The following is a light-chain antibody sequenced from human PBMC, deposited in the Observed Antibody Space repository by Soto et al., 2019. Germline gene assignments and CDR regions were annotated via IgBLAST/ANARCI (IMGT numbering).Light chain of an antibody. CDR2: DAS. CDR1: QSVSNNY. Sequence: EIVLTQSPGTLSLSPGERATLSCRASQSVSNNYLAWYQQKPGQPPRLLIFDASNRAADIPDRFSGSGSGTDFTLTINRLEPEDFAVYYCQQYAGSPRTFGQGTKVDIK. CDR3: QQYAGSPRT. J-gene: IGKJ1*01. V-gene: IGKV3-20*01.